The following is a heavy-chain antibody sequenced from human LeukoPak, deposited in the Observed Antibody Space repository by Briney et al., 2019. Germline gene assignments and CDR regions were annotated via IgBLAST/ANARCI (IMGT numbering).Heavy chain of an antibody. V-gene: IGHV3-11*01. J-gene: IGHJ5*02. CDR2: ISSSGSTI. CDR1: GFTFSDYY. Sequence: GGSLRLSCAASGFTFSDYYMSWIREAPGKGLEWVSYISSSGSTIYYADSVKRRFTISRDNAKNSLYLQMNSLRAEDTAVYYCARARIAAAGEFDPWGQGTLVTVSS. CDR3: ARARIAAAGEFDP. D-gene: IGHD6-13*01.